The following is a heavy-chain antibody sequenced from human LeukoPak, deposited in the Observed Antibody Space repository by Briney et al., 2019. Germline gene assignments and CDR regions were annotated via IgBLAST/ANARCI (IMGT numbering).Heavy chain of an antibody. CDR1: GGSFSGHY. Sequence: SETLSLTCAVYGGSFSGHYWSWIRQPPGKGLEWIGEIDQSGSTNYNPSLKSRVTITIDTSKNQFSLKLNSVTAADTAVYYCAINDGSGSYYKSDYWGQGTLVTGSS. V-gene: IGHV4-34*01. CDR3: AINDGSGSYYKSDY. J-gene: IGHJ4*02. CDR2: IDQSGST. D-gene: IGHD3-10*01.